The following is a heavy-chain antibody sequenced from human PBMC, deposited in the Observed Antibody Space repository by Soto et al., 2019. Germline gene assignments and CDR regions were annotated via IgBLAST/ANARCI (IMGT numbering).Heavy chain of an antibody. CDR2: IYPGDSDT. V-gene: IGHV5-51*01. D-gene: IGHD3-3*01. CDR3: ARHYDGRDNYVFWSGYYWARSGGDYGMDV. Sequence: PGESLKISCKGSGYSFTSYWIGWVRQMPGKGLEWMGIIYPGDSDTRYSPSFQGQVTISADKSISTAYLQWSSLKASDTAMYYCARHYDGRDNYVFWSGYYWARSGGDYGMDVWGQGTKVTVSS. CDR1: GYSFTSYW. J-gene: IGHJ6*02.